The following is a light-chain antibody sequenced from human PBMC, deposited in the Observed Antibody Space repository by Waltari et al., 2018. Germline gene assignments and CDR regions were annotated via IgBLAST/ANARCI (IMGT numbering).Light chain of an antibody. J-gene: IGLJ2*01. Sequence: SALTQPASVSGSPGQSITISCTGTSSDIGDFNYISWYQQHPGEGPKLIIYGVTKRPSGVSNRFSGSRSGNPASLTISGLQADDEAEYFCSSYTDTNTLHVVFGGVTKLSVL. CDR3: SSYTDTNTLHVV. CDR1: SSDIGDFNY. CDR2: GVT. V-gene: IGLV2-14*03.